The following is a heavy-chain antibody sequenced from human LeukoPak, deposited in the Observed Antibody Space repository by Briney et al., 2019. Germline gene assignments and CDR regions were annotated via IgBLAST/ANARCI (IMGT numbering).Heavy chain of an antibody. CDR2: ISWNSGSI. CDR3: AKDFIYCSSTSCYDFYYGMDV. Sequence: PGGSLRLSCAASGFTFDDYAMHWVRQAPGKGLEWVSGISWNSGSIGYADSVKGRFTISRDNAKNSLYLQMNSLRAEDTALYYCAKDFIYCSSTSCYDFYYGMDVWGQGTTVTVSS. J-gene: IGHJ6*02. D-gene: IGHD2-2*01. V-gene: IGHV3-9*01. CDR1: GFTFDDYA.